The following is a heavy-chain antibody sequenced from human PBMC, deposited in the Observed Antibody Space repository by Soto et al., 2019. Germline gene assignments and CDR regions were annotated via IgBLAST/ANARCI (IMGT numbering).Heavy chain of an antibody. D-gene: IGHD5-12*01. Sequence: QVQLVESGGGVVQPGRSLRLSCAASGFTFSSYGMHWVRQAPGKGLEWVAVIWYDGSNKYYADSVKGRFTISRDNSKNTLYLQMNSLRAEDTAVYYCARDGVRYSGYDSPDYWGQGTLVTVSS. CDR2: IWYDGSNK. J-gene: IGHJ4*02. CDR1: GFTFSSYG. CDR3: ARDGVRYSGYDSPDY. V-gene: IGHV3-33*01.